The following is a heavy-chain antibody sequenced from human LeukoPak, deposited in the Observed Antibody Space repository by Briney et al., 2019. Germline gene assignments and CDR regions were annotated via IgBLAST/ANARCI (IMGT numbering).Heavy chain of an antibody. CDR3: ARRPMRVAGHFDY. CDR2: INHSGST. CDR1: GGSFSGYY. V-gene: IGHV4-34*01. Sequence: SSETLSLTCAVYGGSFSGYYWSWIRQPPGKGLEWIGEINHSGSTNYNPSLKSRVTISVDTSKNQFSLKLSSVTAADTAVYYCARRPMRVAGHFDYWGQGTLVTVSS. J-gene: IGHJ4*02. D-gene: IGHD6-19*01.